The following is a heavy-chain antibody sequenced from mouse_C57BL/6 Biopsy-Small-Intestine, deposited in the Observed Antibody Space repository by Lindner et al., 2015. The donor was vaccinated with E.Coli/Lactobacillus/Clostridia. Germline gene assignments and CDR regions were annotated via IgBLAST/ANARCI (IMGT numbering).Heavy chain of an antibody. J-gene: IGHJ3*01. D-gene: IGHD2-2*01. CDR3: ARASTMVRTWFAY. CDR2: INPNYGTT. Sequence: QLQESGPELVKPGXSVKISCKASGYSFTDYNVNWVKQSNGKSLEWIGVINPNYGTTSYNQKFKGKATLTVDQSSSTAYMQLNSLTSEDSAVYYCARASTMVRTWFAYWGQGTLVTVSA. V-gene: IGHV1-39*01. CDR1: GYSFTDYN.